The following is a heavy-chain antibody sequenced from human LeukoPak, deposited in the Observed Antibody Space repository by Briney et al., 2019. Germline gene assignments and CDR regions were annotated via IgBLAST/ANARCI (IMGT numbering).Heavy chain of an antibody. J-gene: IGHJ4*02. CDR2: INPNSGGT. D-gene: IGHD6-13*01. V-gene: IGHV1-2*02. CDR1: GYTFTGYY. CDR3: ASEGIIAAAGTFRYYFDY. Sequence: ASVKVSCKASGYTFTGYYMHWVRQAPGQGLEWMGWINPNSGGTNYAQKFQGRVTMTRDMSISTAYMELSRLRSDDTAVYYCASEGIIAAAGTFRYYFDYWGQGTLVTVSS.